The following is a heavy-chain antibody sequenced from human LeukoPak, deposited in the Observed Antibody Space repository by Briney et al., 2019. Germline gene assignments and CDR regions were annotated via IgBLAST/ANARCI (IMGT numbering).Heavy chain of an antibody. CDR2: ISAYNGNT. D-gene: IGHD3-16*02. Sequence: AASVKVSCKASGYTFTSYGISWVRQAPGQGLEWMGWISAYNGNTNYAQKLQGRVTMTRNTSISAAYMELSSLRSEDTAVYYCARGGRVIVNVFGYWGQGTLVTVSS. CDR3: ARGGRVIVNVFGY. V-gene: IGHV1-18*01. J-gene: IGHJ4*02. CDR1: GYTFTSYG.